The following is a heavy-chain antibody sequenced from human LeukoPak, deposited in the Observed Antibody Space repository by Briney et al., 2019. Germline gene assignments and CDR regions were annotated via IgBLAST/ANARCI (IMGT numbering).Heavy chain of an antibody. D-gene: IGHD6-13*01. CDR1: GGPISSYY. V-gene: IGHV4-4*07. Sequence: SETLSLTCTVSGGPISSYYWSWLRQPAGKGLEWIGLIYTSVSTNYTPSRKSRVTMSEDTSQNQFSLTLSSATAAATAVYYCARVAVAAPAYYFDYWGQGTLVTVSS. CDR2: IYTSVST. J-gene: IGHJ4*02. CDR3: ARVAVAAPAYYFDY.